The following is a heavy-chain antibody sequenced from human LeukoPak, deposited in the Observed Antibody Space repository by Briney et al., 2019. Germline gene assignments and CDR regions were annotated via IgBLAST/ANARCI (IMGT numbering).Heavy chain of an antibody. V-gene: IGHV3-23*01. J-gene: IGHJ4*02. CDR1: GFTFSSYA. CDR3: AKTPMGSDYDFWSGYYTFDY. D-gene: IGHD3-3*01. CDR2: ISGSGGST. Sequence: GGSLRLSCAASGFTFSSYAMSWVRQAPGKGLEWVSAISGSGGSTYYADSVKGRFTISRDNSKNTLYLQMNSLRAEDTAVYYCAKTPMGSDYDFWSGYYTFDYWGQGTLVTVSS.